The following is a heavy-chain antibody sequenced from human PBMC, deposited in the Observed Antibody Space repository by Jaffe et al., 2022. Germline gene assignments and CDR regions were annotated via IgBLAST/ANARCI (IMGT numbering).Heavy chain of an antibody. CDR1: GFTFSSYW. V-gene: IGHV3-7*01. CDR2: IKQDGSEK. Sequence: EVQLVESGGGLVQPGGSLRLSCAASGFTFSSYWMSWVRQAPGKGLEWVANIKQDGSEKYYVDSVKGRFTISRDNAKNSLYLQMNSLRAEDTAVYYCAREKGYCSSTSCYGYYYYYMDVWGKGTTVTVSS. D-gene: IGHD2-2*01. J-gene: IGHJ6*03. CDR3: AREKGYCSSTSCYGYYYYYMDV.